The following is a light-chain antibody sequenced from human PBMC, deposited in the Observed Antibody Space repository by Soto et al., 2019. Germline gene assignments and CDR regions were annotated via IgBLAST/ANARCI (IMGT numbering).Light chain of an antibody. CDR1: QNVATN. CDR2: GAS. Sequence: EAVLTQSPATLSVSPGEGATLSCRASQNVATNLAWYQQRPGQAPRLLIYGASKRAIGLPARFSGSGSGTEFTLTITSLNSEAFAVYYCQHYNNWPHTFGQGTKVEI. V-gene: IGKV3-15*01. CDR3: QHYNNWPHT. J-gene: IGKJ1*01.